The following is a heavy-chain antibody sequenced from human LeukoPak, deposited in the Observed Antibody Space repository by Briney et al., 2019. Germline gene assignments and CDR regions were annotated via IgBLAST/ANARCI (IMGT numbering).Heavy chain of an antibody. J-gene: IGHJ6*03. D-gene: IGHD1-26*01. Sequence: TGGSLRLSCAASGFTVSSNYMSWVRQAPGKGLEWVSIIYSGGSTFYADSVKGRFTISRDNSKNTLYLQMNSLRAEDTAVYYCAKGSGWEMSYYYYYMDVWGKGTTVTISS. CDR3: AKGSGWEMSYYYYYMDV. V-gene: IGHV3-53*05. CDR1: GFTVSSNY. CDR2: IYSGGST.